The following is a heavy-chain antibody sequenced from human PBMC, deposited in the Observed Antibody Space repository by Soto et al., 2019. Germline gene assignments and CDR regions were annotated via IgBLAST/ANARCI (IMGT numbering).Heavy chain of an antibody. D-gene: IGHD3-3*01. Sequence: GGSLRLSCAASGFTFSSYAMHWVRQAPGKGLEYVSAISSNGGSTYYANSVKGRFTISRDNSKNTLYLQMGSLRAEDVAVYYCARKSGDFWSGYFDYWGQGTLVTVSS. CDR1: GFTFSSYA. CDR2: ISSNGGST. CDR3: ARKSGDFWSGYFDY. V-gene: IGHV3-64*01. J-gene: IGHJ4*02.